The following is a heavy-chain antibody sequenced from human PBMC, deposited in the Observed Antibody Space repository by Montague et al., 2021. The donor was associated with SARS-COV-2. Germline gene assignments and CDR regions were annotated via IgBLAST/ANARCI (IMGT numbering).Heavy chain of an antibody. D-gene: IGHD5-18*01. CDR2: IDWDDDK. J-gene: IGHJ6*02. Sequence: PALVKPTQTLTLTCTFSGFSLSTSGMCASWIRQPPEKALEWLARIDWDDDKYYSTSLKTRLTISKDTSKNQVVLTMTNMDPVDTATYYCARERIQLWFGDYYYGMDVWGQGTTVTVSS. V-gene: IGHV2-70*11. CDR3: ARERIQLWFGDYYYGMDV. CDR1: GFSLSTSGMC.